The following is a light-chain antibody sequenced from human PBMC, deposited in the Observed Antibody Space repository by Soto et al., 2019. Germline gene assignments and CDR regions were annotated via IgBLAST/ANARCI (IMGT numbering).Light chain of an antibody. CDR3: QQRSNWPPIT. CDR1: PIVSSSY. Sequence: EIVLTQSPATLSLSPGESATLSWGASPIVSSSYLAWYQQKPGLAPRLLIYDASSRATGIPHRFSGSGSGTDFTLTISRLEPEDFSVYYCQQRSNWPPITFGQGTRLEIK. V-gene: IGKV3D-20*02. J-gene: IGKJ5*01. CDR2: DAS.